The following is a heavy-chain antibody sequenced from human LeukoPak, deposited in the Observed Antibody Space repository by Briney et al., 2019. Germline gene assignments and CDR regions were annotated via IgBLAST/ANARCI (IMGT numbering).Heavy chain of an antibody. CDR3: ARVPLSGYSSGWPDY. J-gene: IGHJ4*02. V-gene: IGHV3-33*01. CDR2: IWYDGSNK. Sequence: GGSLGLCCAASGFTFSCYGMHWVRQAQGKGLEWVAVIWYDGSNKYYADSVKGRFTISRDNSKNTLYLQMNSLRAEDTAVYYCARVPLSGYSSGWPDYWGQGTLVTVSS. CDR1: GFTFSCYG. D-gene: IGHD6-19*01.